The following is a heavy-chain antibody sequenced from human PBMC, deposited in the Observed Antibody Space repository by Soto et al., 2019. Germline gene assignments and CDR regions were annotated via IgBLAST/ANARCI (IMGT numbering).Heavy chain of an antibody. V-gene: IGHV1-2*02. D-gene: IGHD6-6*01. J-gene: IGHJ3*02. CDR3: ARDVDSSSPFDI. Sequence: QVQLVQSGAEVKKPGASVKVSCQASGYTFTGNYMNWVRQAPGQGLEWMGWLNPNSGGTNYAQKFQGRVTVTRDTSLSTAYMALSRLGSDDTAVYSCARDVDSSSPFDIWGQGTMVTVSS. CDR2: LNPNSGGT. CDR1: GYTFTGNY.